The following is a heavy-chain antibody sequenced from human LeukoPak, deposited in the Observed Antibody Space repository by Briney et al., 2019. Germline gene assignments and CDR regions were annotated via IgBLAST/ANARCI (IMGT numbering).Heavy chain of an antibody. Sequence: SSETLSLTCTVSGGSISSYYWNWIRQPAGKGLEWIGRIYTSGSTNYNPSLKSRVTMSVDTSKNQFSLKLNSVTAADTAVYYCARAAVAGLYYFDYWGQGTLVTVSS. J-gene: IGHJ4*02. CDR1: GGSISSYY. CDR3: ARAAVAGLYYFDY. V-gene: IGHV4-4*07. D-gene: IGHD6-19*01. CDR2: IYTSGST.